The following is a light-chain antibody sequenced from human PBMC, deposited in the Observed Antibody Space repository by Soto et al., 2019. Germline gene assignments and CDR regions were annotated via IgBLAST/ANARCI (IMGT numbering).Light chain of an antibody. CDR2: GAS. J-gene: IGKJ4*01. V-gene: IGKV3-20*01. CDR1: QSVSSSY. Sequence: EIVLTQSPGTLSLSPGERATLSCRASQSVSSSYFAWYQQKPGQAPRLLIYGASSRATGIPDRFSGSGSGTDFTLTISRLEPEDFAVYYCQQYGSSRLTFGGGTNVEIK. CDR3: QQYGSSRLT.